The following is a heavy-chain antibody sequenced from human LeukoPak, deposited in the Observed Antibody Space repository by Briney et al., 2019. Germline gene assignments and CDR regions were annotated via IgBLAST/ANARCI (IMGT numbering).Heavy chain of an antibody. Sequence: KPSETLSLTCAVYGGSFSGYYWSWIRQPPGKGLEWIGEINHSGSTNYNPSLKSRVTISVDTSKNQFSLKLSSVTAADTAVYYCARQGGSYQYYFDYWGQGTLVTVSS. CDR2: INHSGST. CDR1: GGSFSGYY. J-gene: IGHJ4*02. CDR3: ARQGGSYQYYFDY. V-gene: IGHV4-34*01. D-gene: IGHD1-26*01.